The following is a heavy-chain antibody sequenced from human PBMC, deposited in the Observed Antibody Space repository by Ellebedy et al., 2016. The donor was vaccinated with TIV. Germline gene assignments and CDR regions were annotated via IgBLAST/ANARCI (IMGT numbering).Heavy chain of an antibody. Sequence: AASVKVSCKASGYTLTDYRLDWVRHAPGHGLEWMGWINPNGGAINYVQTFQGRVTMTGDTSISTAYLELSRLTSDDTAVYYCARDYWGSNEYWGQGTLVTVSS. V-gene: IGHV1-2*02. CDR3: ARDYWGSNEY. D-gene: IGHD3-16*01. CDR1: GYTLTDYR. J-gene: IGHJ4*02. CDR2: INPNGGAI.